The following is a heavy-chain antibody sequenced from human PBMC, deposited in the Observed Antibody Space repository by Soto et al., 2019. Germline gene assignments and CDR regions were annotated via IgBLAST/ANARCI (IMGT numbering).Heavy chain of an antibody. D-gene: IGHD6-6*01. CDR1: GGSVSGGSYY. V-gene: IGHV4-61*01. J-gene: IGHJ5*02. CDR2: IYYSGST. Sequence: SETLSLTCTVSGGSVSGGSYYWSWIRQPPGKGLEWIGNIYYSGSTNYNPSLKSRVTISVDTSKNQFSLKLSSVTAADTAVYYCARHGAARPRGVWFDPWGQGTLVTVSS. CDR3: ARHGAARPRGVWFDP.